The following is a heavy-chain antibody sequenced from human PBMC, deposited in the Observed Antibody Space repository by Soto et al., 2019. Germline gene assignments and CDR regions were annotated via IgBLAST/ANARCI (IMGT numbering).Heavy chain of an antibody. J-gene: IGHJ4*02. Sequence: QVQLVQSGAEVKKPGSSVKVSCKASGGTFSSYTISWVRQAPGQGLEWMGRIIPILGIANYAQKFQGRVTITADKSTSPAYMELSSLRSEDTAVYYCARGRRGSCWYVLFDYWGQGTLVTVSS. CDR3: ARGRRGSCWYVLFDY. CDR1: GGTFSSYT. CDR2: IIPILGIA. D-gene: IGHD6-19*01. V-gene: IGHV1-69*02.